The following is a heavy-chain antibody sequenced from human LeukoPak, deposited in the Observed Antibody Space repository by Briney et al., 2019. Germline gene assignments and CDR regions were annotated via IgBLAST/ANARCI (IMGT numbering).Heavy chain of an antibody. J-gene: IGHJ4*02. D-gene: IGHD6-19*01. V-gene: IGHV3-23*01. CDR1: GFTFSSYG. CDR3: AKNAPGYSSGWYPSPGY. Sequence: GGTLRLSCAASGFTFSSYGMSWVRQAPGKGLEWVSAISGSGGSTYYADSVKGRFTISRDNSKNTLYLQMNSLRAEDTAVYYCAKNAPGYSSGWYPSPGYWGQGTLVTVSS. CDR2: ISGSGGST.